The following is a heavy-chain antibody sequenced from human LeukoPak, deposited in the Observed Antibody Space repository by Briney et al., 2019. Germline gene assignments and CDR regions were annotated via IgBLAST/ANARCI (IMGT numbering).Heavy chain of an antibody. Sequence: PGGSLRLSCMVSGFTVSGYEMNWVRQAPGKGLEWISYIGISGRTTFYTFYTDSVKGRFTISRDNAKNSLYLQMDSLRGEDTAVYYCATFSVGATTYFFDNWGQGTLVTVSS. CDR1: GFTVSGYE. CDR3: ATFSVGATTYFFDN. D-gene: IGHD1-26*01. J-gene: IGHJ4*02. CDR2: IGISGRTT. V-gene: IGHV3-48*03.